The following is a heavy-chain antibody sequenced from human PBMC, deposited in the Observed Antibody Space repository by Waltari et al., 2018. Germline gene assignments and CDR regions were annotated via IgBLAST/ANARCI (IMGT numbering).Heavy chain of an antibody. V-gene: IGHV1-3*01. CDR1: GYTFPSYA. CDR3: ARKYYDSSGYWYYYGMDV. D-gene: IGHD3-22*01. Sequence: QVQLVQSGAEVKKPGASVKVSCKASGYTFPSYAMHWVRQAPGQRLEWMGWINAGNGNTKYSQKFQGRVTITRDTSASTAYMELSSLRSEDTAVYYCARKYYDSSGYWYYYGMDVWGQGTTVTVSS. J-gene: IGHJ6*02. CDR2: INAGNGNT.